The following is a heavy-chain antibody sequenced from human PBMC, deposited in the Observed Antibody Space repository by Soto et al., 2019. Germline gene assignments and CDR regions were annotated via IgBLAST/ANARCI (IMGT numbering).Heavy chain of an antibody. CDR1: GYTFTSYA. CDR2: INAGNGNT. CDR3: ASPYGSGSYYQDY. Sequence: QVQLVQSGAEVNKPGASVQVSCKASGYTFTSYAMHWVRQAPGQRLEWMGWINAGNGNTKYSQKFQGRVTITRDTSASTAYMELSSLRSEDTAVYYCASPYGSGSYYQDYWGQGTLVTVSS. V-gene: IGHV1-3*01. J-gene: IGHJ4*02. D-gene: IGHD3-10*01.